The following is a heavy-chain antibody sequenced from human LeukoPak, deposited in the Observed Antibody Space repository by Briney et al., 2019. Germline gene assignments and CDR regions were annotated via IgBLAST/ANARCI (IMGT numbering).Heavy chain of an antibody. CDR2: ISYDGSNK. CDR1: GFTFSSYG. V-gene: IGHV3-30*03. Sequence: GGSLRLSCAASGFTFSSYGMHWVRQAPGKGLEWVAVISYDGSNKYYADSVKGRFTISRDNSKNTLYLQMNSLRAEDTAVYYCARSSHYYFDYWGQGTLVTVSS. J-gene: IGHJ4*02. CDR3: ARSSHYYFDY.